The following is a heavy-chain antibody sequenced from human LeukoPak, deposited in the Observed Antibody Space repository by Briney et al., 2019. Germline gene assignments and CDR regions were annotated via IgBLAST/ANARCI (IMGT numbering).Heavy chain of an antibody. D-gene: IGHD3-10*01. CDR2: IWYDGSNK. V-gene: IGHV3-33*03. J-gene: IGHJ4*02. Sequence: PGGSLRLSCAASGHTFSSYGMHWVRQAPGKGLEWVAVIWYDGSNKYYEDSVKGRSTISRDNAKNTLYLQMNSLRAEDTAVYYCASSASYPLDYWGQGTLVTVSS. CDR3: ASSASYPLDY. CDR1: GHTFSSYG.